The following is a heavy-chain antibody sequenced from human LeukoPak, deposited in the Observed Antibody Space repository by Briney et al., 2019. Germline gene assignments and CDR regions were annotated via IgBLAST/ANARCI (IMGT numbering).Heavy chain of an antibody. CDR2: IKEDGSEK. J-gene: IGHJ4*02. D-gene: IGHD2-15*01. CDR1: GFTFTSFW. Sequence: GGSLRLSCAASGFTFTSFWMSWVRQAPGKGLEWVANIKEDGSEKYYVDSVMGRFTISRDNSKNTLYLQMNSLRAEDTAVYYCAKDVVGLSGGYFDYWGQGTLVSVSS. CDR3: AKDVVGLSGGYFDY. V-gene: IGHV3-7*03.